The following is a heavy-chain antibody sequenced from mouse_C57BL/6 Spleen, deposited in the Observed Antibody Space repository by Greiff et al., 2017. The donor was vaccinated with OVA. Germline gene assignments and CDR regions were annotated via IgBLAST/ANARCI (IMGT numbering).Heavy chain of an antibody. CDR3: VRQAAQALYYFDY. J-gene: IGHJ2*01. CDR2: IRSKSNNYAT. Sequence: EVMLVESGGGLVQPKGSLKLSCAASGFSFNTYAMNWVRQAPGKGLEWVARIRSKSNNYATYYADSVKDRFTISRDDSESMLYLQMNNLKTEDTAMYYCVRQAAQALYYFDYWGQGTTLTVSS. CDR1: GFSFNTYA. D-gene: IGHD3-2*02. V-gene: IGHV10-1*01.